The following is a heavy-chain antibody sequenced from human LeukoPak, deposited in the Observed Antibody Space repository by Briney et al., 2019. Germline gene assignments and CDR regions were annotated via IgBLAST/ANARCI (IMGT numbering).Heavy chain of an antibody. CDR1: GFTSSTHD. CDR2: MSGNGGSI. Sequence: PGGSLRLSRTATGFTSSTHDMHWVRQAPGKGLEGVAYMSGNGGSIPHALSVRGRFSISRENAADSLYLQMNSLGPEDTSFYYCAGFGLELEYWGLGTLVTVSS. D-gene: IGHD3/OR15-3a*01. CDR3: AGFGLELEY. J-gene: IGHJ4*02. V-gene: IGHV3-48*03.